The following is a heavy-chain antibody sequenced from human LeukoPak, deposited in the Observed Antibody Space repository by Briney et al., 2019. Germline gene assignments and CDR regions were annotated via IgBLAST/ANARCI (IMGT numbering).Heavy chain of an antibody. V-gene: IGHV4-4*07. D-gene: IGHD3-22*01. Sequence: PSETLSLTCTVSGGSFSSYYWSWIRQPAGKGLEWIGRIYTSGSTNYNPSLKSRVTMSVDTSKNQFSLKLSSVTAADTAVYYCARGGMYYYDSSGYYYWGQGTLVTVSS. CDR3: ARGGMYYYDSSGYYY. CDR2: IYTSGST. J-gene: IGHJ4*02. CDR1: GGSFSSYY.